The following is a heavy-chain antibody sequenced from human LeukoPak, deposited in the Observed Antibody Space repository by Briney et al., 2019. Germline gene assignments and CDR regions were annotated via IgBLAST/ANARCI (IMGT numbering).Heavy chain of an antibody. D-gene: IGHD5-12*01. J-gene: IGHJ4*02. V-gene: IGHV4-34*01. CDR1: GGSFSGYY. CDR2: INHSGST. Sequence: SETLSLTCAVYGGSFSGYYWSWIREPPGKGLEWIGEINHSGSTNYNPSLKSRVTISVDTSKNQFSLKLSSVTAADTAVYYCAGRPGDGYKYYFDYWGQGTLVTVSS. CDR3: AGRPGDGYKYYFDY.